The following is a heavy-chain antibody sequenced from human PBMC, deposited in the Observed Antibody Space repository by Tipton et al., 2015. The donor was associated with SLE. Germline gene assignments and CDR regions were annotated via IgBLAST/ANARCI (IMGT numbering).Heavy chain of an antibody. V-gene: IGHV4-31*03. CDR2: IYYSGST. CDR1: GGSISSGGYY. J-gene: IGHJ4*02. D-gene: IGHD3-22*01. Sequence: TLSLTCTVSGGSISSGGYYWSWIRRHPGKGLEWIGYIYYSGSTYYNPSLKSRVTISVDTSKNQFSLKLSSVTAADTAVYYCAREEYYDSSGYDYWGQGTLVTVSS. CDR3: AREEYYDSSGYDY.